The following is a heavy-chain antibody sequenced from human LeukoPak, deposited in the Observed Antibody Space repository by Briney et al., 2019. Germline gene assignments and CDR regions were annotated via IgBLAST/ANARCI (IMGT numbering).Heavy chain of an antibody. J-gene: IGHJ4*02. CDR3: ARGRGPRRYCSSTSCSDWPDY. CDR1: GYTFTSYD. CDR2: MNPNSGNT. V-gene: IGHV1-8*01. D-gene: IGHD2-2*01. Sequence: ASVEVSCKASGYTFTSYDINWVRQATGQGLEWMGWMNPNSGNTGYAQKFQGRVTMTRNTSISTAYMELSSLRSEDTAVYYCARGRGPRRYCSSTSCSDWPDYWGQGTLVTVSS.